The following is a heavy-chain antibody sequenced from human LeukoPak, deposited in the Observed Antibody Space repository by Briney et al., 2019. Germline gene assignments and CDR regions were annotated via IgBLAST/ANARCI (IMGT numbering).Heavy chain of an antibody. Sequence: SQTLSLTCTVSGGSISSGGYYWSWIRQHPGKGLEWIGYIYYSGSTYYNPSLKSRVTISVDTSKNQFSLKLSSVTAADTAVYYCARGWYYDFWSGYYKSPPYNWFDPWGQGTLVTVSS. CDR1: GGSISSGGYY. CDR2: IYYSGST. CDR3: ARGWYYDFWSGYYKSPPYNWFDP. D-gene: IGHD3-3*01. V-gene: IGHV4-31*03. J-gene: IGHJ5*02.